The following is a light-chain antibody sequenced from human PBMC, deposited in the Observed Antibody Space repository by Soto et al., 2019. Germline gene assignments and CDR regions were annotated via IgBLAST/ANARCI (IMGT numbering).Light chain of an antibody. V-gene: IGLV2-14*01. Sequence: QSALTQPASVSGSPGQSISISCTGTSSDVGGYNYVSWYQQHPGKAPKLMIYEVNSRPSGVSNRFSGSKSGNTASLTISGLQAEDEADYYCQSYDSSLTNAVFGGGTKLTVL. CDR1: SSDVGGYNY. CDR3: QSYDSSLTNAV. CDR2: EVN. J-gene: IGLJ2*01.